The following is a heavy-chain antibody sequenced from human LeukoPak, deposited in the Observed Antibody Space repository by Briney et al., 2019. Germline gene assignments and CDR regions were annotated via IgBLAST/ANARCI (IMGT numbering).Heavy chain of an antibody. J-gene: IGHJ3*02. CDR1: GGSTSSSSFY. D-gene: IGHD2-8*01. CDR2: IYYTGST. V-gene: IGHV4-39*02. CDR3: ARRFCYNGVCYRGAFDI. Sequence: PSETLSLTCTVSGGSTSSSSFYWGWIRQSPGKGLEWIGNIYYTGSTYYNPSLKSRVAISVDTSKNHFSLNLSSVTAADTAVYYCARRFCYNGVCYRGAFDIWGQGTMVAVSS.